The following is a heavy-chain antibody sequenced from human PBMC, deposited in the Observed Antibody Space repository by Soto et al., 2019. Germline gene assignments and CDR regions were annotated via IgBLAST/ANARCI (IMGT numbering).Heavy chain of an antibody. V-gene: IGHV4-31*03. J-gene: IGHJ6*02. CDR3: ARDSVTMVRGVRYYYYGMDV. CDR2: IYYSGST. D-gene: IGHD3-10*01. CDR1: GGSISSGGYY. Sequence: SETLSLTCTVSGGSISSGGYYWSWIRQHPGKGLEWIGYIYYSGSTYYNPSLKSRVTISVDTSKNQFSLKLSSVTAADTAVYYCARDSVTMVRGVRYYYYGMDVWGQGTTVTVSS.